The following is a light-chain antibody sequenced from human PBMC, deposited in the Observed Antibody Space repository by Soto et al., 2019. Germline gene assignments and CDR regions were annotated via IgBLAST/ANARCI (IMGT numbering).Light chain of an antibody. Sequence: DIQMTQSPSTLSATAGDRVTITCRASQSISSWLAWYQHKPGKAPKLLTYDASNLDSGVPSRFSGSGSGTEFSLTISNLQPDDFATYYCQQYENYWTFGQGTKVDIK. CDR3: QQYENYWT. CDR2: DAS. CDR1: QSISSW. V-gene: IGKV1-5*01. J-gene: IGKJ1*01.